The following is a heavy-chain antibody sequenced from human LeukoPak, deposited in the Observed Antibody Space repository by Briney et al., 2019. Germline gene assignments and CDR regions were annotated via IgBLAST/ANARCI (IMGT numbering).Heavy chain of an antibody. CDR2: IKQDGSEK. CDR1: GFSFSRYW. CDR3: ARIGVGPRDGAFYI. V-gene: IGHV3-7*01. J-gene: IGHJ3*02. Sequence: GGSLRLSCAASGFSFSRYWMSWVRQAPGNGLEWVANIKQDGSEKYYVDSVKGRLTISRDNAKNSLYLQMNSLRAEDTAVYYCARIGVGPRDGAFYIWGQGTLVTVSS. D-gene: IGHD5-24*01.